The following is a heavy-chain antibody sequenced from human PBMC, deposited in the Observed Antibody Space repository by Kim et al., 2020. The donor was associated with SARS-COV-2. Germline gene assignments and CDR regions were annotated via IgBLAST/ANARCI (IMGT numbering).Heavy chain of an antibody. J-gene: IGHJ3*02. D-gene: IGHD2-21*01. V-gene: IGHV3-23*01. CDR3: AKEYGHIVVVPDAFDI. Sequence: GGSLRLSCAASGFTFSSYAMSWVRQAPGKGLEWVSAISGSGGSTYYADSVKGRFTISRDNSKNTLYLQMNSLRAEDTAVYYCAKEYGHIVVVPDAFDIWGQGTMVTVSS. CDR2: ISGSGGST. CDR1: GFTFSSYA.